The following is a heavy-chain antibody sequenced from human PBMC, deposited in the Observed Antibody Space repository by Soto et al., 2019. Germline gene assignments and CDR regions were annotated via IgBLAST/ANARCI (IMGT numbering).Heavy chain of an antibody. Sequence: ASVKVSCKASGYTFNTYDINWVRQATGQGLEWMGWMNPESGSTGFAQSFQGRITLTRNTSLNTVYMEVSSLTNEDTAVYFCARSGGSGYYSAHYYGMGVWGPGTTVTVSS. CDR3: ARSGGSGYYSAHYYGMGV. CDR1: GYTFNTYD. V-gene: IGHV1-8*01. CDR2: MNPESGST. J-gene: IGHJ6*02. D-gene: IGHD3-22*01.